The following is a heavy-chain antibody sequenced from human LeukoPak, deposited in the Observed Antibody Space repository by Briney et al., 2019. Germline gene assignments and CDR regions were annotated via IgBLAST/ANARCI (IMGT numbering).Heavy chain of an antibody. Sequence: PSETLSLTCTVSGGSISSYYWSWIRQPPGKGLEWIGYIYYSGSTNYNPSLKSRVTISVKTSKNQFSLKLRSVTAADTAVYYCARVTGYTIQDYFDYWGQGTLVTVSS. J-gene: IGHJ4*02. CDR2: IYYSGST. CDR1: GGSISSYY. D-gene: IGHD3-9*01. CDR3: ARVTGYTIQDYFDY. V-gene: IGHV4-59*01.